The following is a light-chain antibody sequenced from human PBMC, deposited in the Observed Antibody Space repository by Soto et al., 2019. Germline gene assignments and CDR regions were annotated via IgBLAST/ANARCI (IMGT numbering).Light chain of an antibody. V-gene: IGKV1-5*03. Sequence: DIQMTQSPSTPSASVGDSVIITCRASQTIGSWLAWYQQKPGKVRKLLIHKASSLESGGSSTFSGSGSGTEFTLTIRSLQPDDFATYYCQQYSSLSAFGPGTKVDIK. J-gene: IGKJ3*01. CDR3: QQYSSLSA. CDR2: KAS. CDR1: QTIGSW.